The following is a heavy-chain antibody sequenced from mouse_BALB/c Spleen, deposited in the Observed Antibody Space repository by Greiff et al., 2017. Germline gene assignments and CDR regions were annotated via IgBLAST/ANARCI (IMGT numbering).Heavy chain of an antibody. Sequence: DLVKPGASVKLSCKASGYTFTSYWINWIKQRPGQGLEWIGRIAPGSGSTYYNEMFKGKATLTVDTSSSTAYIQLSSLSSEDSAVYFCARNAFGSSYAMDYWGQGTSVTVSS. D-gene: IGHD1-1*01. J-gene: IGHJ4*01. CDR2: IAPGSGST. CDR3: ARNAFGSSYAMDY. CDR1: GYTFTSYW. V-gene: IGHV1S41*01.